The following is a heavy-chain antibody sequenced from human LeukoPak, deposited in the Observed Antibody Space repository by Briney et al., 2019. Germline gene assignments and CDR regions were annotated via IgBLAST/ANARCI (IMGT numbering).Heavy chain of an antibody. Sequence: GGSLRLSCAASGFTFSDYYMSWIRQAPGKGLEWVSYISGSGSAIYYADSVKGRFTISRDNAKNSLYLQMNSLRAEDTAVYYCARDYYDSSGYYYQAYWGQGTLVTVSS. J-gene: IGHJ4*02. CDR3: ARDYYDSSGYYYQAY. CDR1: GFTFSDYY. V-gene: IGHV3-11*01. D-gene: IGHD3-22*01. CDR2: ISGSGSAI.